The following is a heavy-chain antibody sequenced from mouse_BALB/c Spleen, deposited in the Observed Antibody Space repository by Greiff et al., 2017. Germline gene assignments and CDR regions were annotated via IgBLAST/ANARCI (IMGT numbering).Heavy chain of an antibody. CDR1: GYSFTSYW. V-gene: IGHV1-5*01. CDR3: TRGEYGNYAAMDY. CDR2: IYPGNSDT. Sequence: EVQVVESGTVLARPGASVKMSCKASGYSFTSYWMHWVKQRPGQGLEWIGAIYPGNSDTSYNQKFKGKAKLTAVTSASTAYMELSSLTNEDSAVYYCTRGEYGNYAAMDYWGQGTSVTVSS. D-gene: IGHD2-10*02. J-gene: IGHJ4*01.